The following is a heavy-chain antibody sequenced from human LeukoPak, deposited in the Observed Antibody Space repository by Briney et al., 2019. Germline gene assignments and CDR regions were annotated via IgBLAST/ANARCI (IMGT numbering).Heavy chain of an antibody. D-gene: IGHD3-22*01. Sequence: GGSPRLSCAASGVTFSSYSMDWVRPGPRKRLEWVSSITSSSSYIYYADSVNGRFTISRDNAKNSLYLQMNSLRAEDTAVYYCARGGLGYYDSSGTADYWGQGTLVTVSS. V-gene: IGHV3-21*01. J-gene: IGHJ4*02. CDR1: GVTFSSYS. CDR3: ARGGLGYYDSSGTADY. CDR2: ITSSSSYI.